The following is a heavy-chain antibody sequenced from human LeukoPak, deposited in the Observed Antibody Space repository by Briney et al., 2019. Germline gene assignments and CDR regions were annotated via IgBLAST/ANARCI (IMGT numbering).Heavy chain of an antibody. CDR1: GLTVSTNY. CDR3: AGGGSCYGGTY. CDR2: IYGGGST. V-gene: IGHV3-66*02. J-gene: IGHJ4*02. Sequence: GGSLRLSCAVSGLTVSTNYMTWVRQAPGKGLECVSVIYGGGSTYYADSVKGRFTISRDNSKNTLYLQMNSLRAGDTAVYYCAGGGSCYGGTYWGQGTLVTVSS. D-gene: IGHD2-15*01.